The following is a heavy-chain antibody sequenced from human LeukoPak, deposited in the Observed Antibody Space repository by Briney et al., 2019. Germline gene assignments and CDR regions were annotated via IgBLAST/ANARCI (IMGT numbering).Heavy chain of an antibody. CDR1: GFTFSRYV. J-gene: IGHJ4*02. Sequence: GTSLRLSCAASGFTFSRYVMHWVRQAPGKGLDWVALMSRDGSTKTYPDSVRGRFTISRDDSKNTLYLQMNDLRAEDTAFYYCAREGYSSGRAAAFDYWGQGTLVTVSS. D-gene: IGHD6-19*01. V-gene: IGHV3-30*04. CDR3: AREGYSSGRAAAFDY. CDR2: MSRDGSTK.